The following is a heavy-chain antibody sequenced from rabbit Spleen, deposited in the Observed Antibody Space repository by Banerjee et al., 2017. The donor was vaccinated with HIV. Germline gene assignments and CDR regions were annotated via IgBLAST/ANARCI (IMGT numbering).Heavy chain of an antibody. CDR2: ITTGNTGRS. V-gene: IGHV1S40*01. J-gene: IGHJ4*01. Sequence: QSLEESGGGLVKPGTSLTLTCTVSGLDFSRNYWICWVRQAPGKGLEWISCITTGNTGRSYYADWAQGRFTISKTSSTTVTLQMTSLTDADTATYFCARFYAGYGDFGYAAMWGQGTLVTVS. CDR1: GLDFSRNYW. CDR3: ARFYAGYGDFGYAAM. D-gene: IGHD7-1*01.